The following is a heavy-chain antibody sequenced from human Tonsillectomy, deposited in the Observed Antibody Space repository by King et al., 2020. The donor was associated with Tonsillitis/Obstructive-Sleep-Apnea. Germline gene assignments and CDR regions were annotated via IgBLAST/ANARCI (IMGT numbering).Heavy chain of an antibody. CDR2: IIPIFGTA. Sequence: QLVQSGAEVKKPGSSVKVSCKASGGTFSSYAISWVGQAPGQGLEWMGGIIPIFGTANYAQKFQGRVTITADESTSTAYMELSSLRSEDTAVYYCAREFECSSTSCYAYFDYWGQGTLVTVSS. CDR3: AREFECSSTSCYAYFDY. V-gene: IGHV1-69*01. J-gene: IGHJ4*02. CDR1: GGTFSSYA. D-gene: IGHD2-2*01.